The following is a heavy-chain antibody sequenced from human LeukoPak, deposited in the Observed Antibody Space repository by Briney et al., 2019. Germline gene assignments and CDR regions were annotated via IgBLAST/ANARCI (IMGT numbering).Heavy chain of an antibody. J-gene: IGHJ4*02. CDR2: ISPYNANT. Sequence: AASVKVSCKASGYTFTNYGITWVRQAPGQGLEWMGWISPYNANTNYAQKLQGRVTMATDTSTTTAYMELRSLRSDDTAVYYCARQPYYYDTSGYDYWGQGTLVTVSS. V-gene: IGHV1-18*01. CDR3: ARQPYYYDTSGYDY. D-gene: IGHD3-22*01. CDR1: GYTFTNYG.